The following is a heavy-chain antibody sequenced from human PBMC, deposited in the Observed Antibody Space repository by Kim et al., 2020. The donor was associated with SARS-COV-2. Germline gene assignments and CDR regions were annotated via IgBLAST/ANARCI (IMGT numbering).Heavy chain of an antibody. J-gene: IGHJ4*02. V-gene: IGHV1-3*01. CDR2: INAGNGNT. CDR3: ARGPSIRYYYDSSGLNFDY. Sequence: ASVKVSCKASGYTFTSYAMHWVRQAPGQRLEWMGWINAGNGNTKYSQKFQGRVTITRDTSASTAYMELSSLRSEDTAVYYCARGPSIRYYYDSSGLNFDYWGQGTLVTVSS. CDR1: GYTFTSYA. D-gene: IGHD3-22*01.